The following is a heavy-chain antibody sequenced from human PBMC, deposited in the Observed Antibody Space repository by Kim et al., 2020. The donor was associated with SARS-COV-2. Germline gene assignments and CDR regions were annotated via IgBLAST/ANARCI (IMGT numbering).Heavy chain of an antibody. J-gene: IGHJ4*02. D-gene: IGHD2-15*01. V-gene: IGHV3-48*02. CDR1: GFTFSSYS. Sequence: GGSLRLSCAASGFTFSSYSMNWVRQAPGKGLEWVSYISSSSSTIYYADSVKGRFTISRDNAKNSLYLQMNSLRDEDTAVYYCASRYCSGGSCYWYYFDYWGQGTLVTVSS. CDR2: ISSSSSTI. CDR3: ASRYCSGGSCYWYYFDY.